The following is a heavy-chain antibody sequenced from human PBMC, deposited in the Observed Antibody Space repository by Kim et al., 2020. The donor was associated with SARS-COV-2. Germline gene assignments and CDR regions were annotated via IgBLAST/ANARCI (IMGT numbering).Heavy chain of an antibody. Sequence: SVKVSCKASGGTFSSYAISWVRQAPGQGLEWMGGIIPIFGTANYAQKFQGRVTITADESTSTAYMELSSLRSEDTAVYYCARGMGPIPYYYDSSGYYQRYYFDYWGQGTLVTVSS. CDR2: IIPIFGTA. V-gene: IGHV1-69*13. J-gene: IGHJ4*02. CDR1: GGTFSSYA. CDR3: ARGMGPIPYYYDSSGYYQRYYFDY. D-gene: IGHD3-22*01.